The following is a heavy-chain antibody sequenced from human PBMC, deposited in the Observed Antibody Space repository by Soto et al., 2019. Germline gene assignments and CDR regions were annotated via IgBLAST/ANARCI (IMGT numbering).Heavy chain of an antibody. D-gene: IGHD1-26*01. CDR1: GYSFTSLD. Sequence: GASAKVSCKASGYSFTSLDINWVRQTTGQGLEWMGWMQPSSGRTGYAQKFQGRVTMTRGTSINTAYMELSSLTSDDTAFYYCARGVTAGVDYWGQGTLVTVSS. V-gene: IGHV1-8*01. CDR3: ARGVTAGVDY. CDR2: MQPSSGRT. J-gene: IGHJ4*02.